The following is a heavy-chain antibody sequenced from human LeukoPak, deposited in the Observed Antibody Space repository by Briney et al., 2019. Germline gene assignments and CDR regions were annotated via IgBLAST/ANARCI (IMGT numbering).Heavy chain of an antibody. CDR1: GYTLTSYG. V-gene: IGHV1-18*01. Sequence: ASLRVSCKASGYTLTSYGISWVRQAPGQGREWMGWISAYNGNTNYAQKLQGRVTMTTDTSTSTAYMELRGLRSDETAVYYCARSPPLTPTFYYYYYMDVWGKGTTVTVSS. J-gene: IGHJ6*03. CDR2: ISAYNGNT. D-gene: IGHD2/OR15-2a*01. CDR3: ARSPPLTPTFYYYYYMDV.